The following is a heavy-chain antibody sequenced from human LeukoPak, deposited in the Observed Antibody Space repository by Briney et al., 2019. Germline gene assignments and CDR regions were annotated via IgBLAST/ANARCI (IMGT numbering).Heavy chain of an antibody. CDR1: GFTFSSYT. CDR2: ISSSSSLI. D-gene: IGHD4-23*01. Sequence: GGSLRLSCAASGFTFSSYTINWARQAPGKGLQWVSSISSSSSLIYYADSVKGRFTISRDNAKNSLYLQMNSLRVEDTAVYYCASSVVNGYWGQGTLVTVSS. CDR3: ASSVVNGY. V-gene: IGHV3-21*01. J-gene: IGHJ4*02.